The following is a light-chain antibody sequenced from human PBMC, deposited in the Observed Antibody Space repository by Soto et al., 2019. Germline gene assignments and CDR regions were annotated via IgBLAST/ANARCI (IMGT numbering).Light chain of an antibody. Sequence: QSALTQPASVSGSPGQSITISCTGTSSDVGGSNYVSWYQQHPGKAPKLMIYDVSNRPSGVSARFSGSKSGNTASLTISGLKTEDEADYYCGSYTSSSTLYVFGTGTKVTVL. CDR2: DVS. CDR1: SSDVGGSNY. J-gene: IGLJ1*01. V-gene: IGLV2-14*01. CDR3: GSYTSSSTLYV.